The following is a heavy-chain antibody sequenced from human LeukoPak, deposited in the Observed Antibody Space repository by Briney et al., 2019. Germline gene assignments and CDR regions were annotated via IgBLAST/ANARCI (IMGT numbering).Heavy chain of an antibody. J-gene: IGHJ4*02. CDR3: ARARGGYPFDY. CDR2: ISYSGST. V-gene: IGHV4-59*01. D-gene: IGHD5-12*01. Sequence: PPETLSLTCTVSGGSISRYYWGWIWQTPGKGLEWIGYISYSGSTNYNPSLKSRVTISVDTSQNQFSLKLSSVTAADTAVYYCARARGGYPFDYWGQGTLVTVSS. CDR1: GGSISRYY.